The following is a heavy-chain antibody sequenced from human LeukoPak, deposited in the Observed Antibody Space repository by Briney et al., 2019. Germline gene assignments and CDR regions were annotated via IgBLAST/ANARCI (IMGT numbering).Heavy chain of an antibody. CDR2: INHSGST. CDR3: ASLLRGYSGYGPKGYYGMDV. J-gene: IGHJ6*02. Sequence: SETLSLTCAAYGGSFSGYYWSWIRQPPGKGLEWIGEINHSGSTNYIPSLKSRVTISGDTSKNQFSLKLSSVTAADTAVYYCASLLRGYSGYGPKGYYGMDVWGQGTTVTVSS. D-gene: IGHD5-12*01. CDR1: GGSFSGYY. V-gene: IGHV4-34*01.